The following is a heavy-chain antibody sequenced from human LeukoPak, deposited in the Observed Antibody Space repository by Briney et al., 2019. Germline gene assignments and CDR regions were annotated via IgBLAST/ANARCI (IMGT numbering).Heavy chain of an antibody. CDR1: VGSISSYY. CDR2: IYYSGGT. D-gene: IGHD6-13*01. J-gene: IGHJ4*02. CDR3: ARGHSSSWYAVDY. Sequence: PSETLSLTCTVSVGSISSYYWSWIRQPPGKGLEWIGYIYYSGGTNYNPSLKSRVTISVDTSKNQFSLKLSSVTAADTAVYYCARGHSSSWYAVDYWGQGTLVTVSS. V-gene: IGHV4-59*01.